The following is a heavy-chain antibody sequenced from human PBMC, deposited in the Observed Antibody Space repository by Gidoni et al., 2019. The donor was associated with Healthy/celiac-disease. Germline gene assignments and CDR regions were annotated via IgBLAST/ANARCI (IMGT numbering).Heavy chain of an antibody. Sequence: QVQLQQSGPGLVKPSQTLSLTCAISGDRVSSNSAAWNWIRQSPSRGLEWLGRTYYRSKWYNDYAVSVKSRITINPDTSKNQFSLQLNSVTPEDTAVYYCARASDIVVVPAAILGGLYYFDYWGQGTLVTVSS. D-gene: IGHD2-2*01. J-gene: IGHJ4*02. CDR3: ARASDIVVVPAAILGGLYYFDY. V-gene: IGHV6-1*01. CDR1: GDRVSSNSAA. CDR2: TYYRSKWYN.